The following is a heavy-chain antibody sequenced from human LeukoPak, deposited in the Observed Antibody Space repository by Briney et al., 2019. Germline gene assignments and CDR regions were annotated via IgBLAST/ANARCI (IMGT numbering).Heavy chain of an antibody. V-gene: IGHV3-53*01. CDR3: ARDPYSGSYGNYYYYFMDV. CDR1: GFTVSSNY. CDR2: IYSGGST. D-gene: IGHD1-26*01. Sequence: GGSLRLSCAASGFTVSSNYMSWVRQAPGKGLEWVSVIYSGGSTYYADSVKGRFTISRDNSKNTLYLQMNSLRAEDTAVYYCARDPYSGSYGNYYYYFMDVWGKGTTVTISS. J-gene: IGHJ6*03.